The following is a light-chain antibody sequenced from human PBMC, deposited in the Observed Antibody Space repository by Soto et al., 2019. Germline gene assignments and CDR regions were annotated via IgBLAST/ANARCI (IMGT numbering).Light chain of an antibody. Sequence: EIVMTQSPATLSVSPGERATLSCRASQSVSSNLAWYQQKPGQAPRLLIYGASTSATGIPARFSGSGSGTEFTLTISRLQSEDFAVYYCQQYNNWVAFGQGTKLEIK. V-gene: IGKV3-15*01. J-gene: IGKJ2*01. CDR1: QSVSSN. CDR3: QQYNNWVA. CDR2: GAS.